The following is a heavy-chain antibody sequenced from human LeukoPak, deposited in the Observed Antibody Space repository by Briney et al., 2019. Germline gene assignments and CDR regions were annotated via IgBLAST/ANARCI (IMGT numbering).Heavy chain of an antibody. D-gene: IGHD3-10*01. V-gene: IGHV3-33*01. J-gene: IGHJ4*02. CDR1: GFTFSSYG. CDR2: IWYDGSNT. Sequence: GGSLRLSCAASGFTFSSYGMHWVRQAPGKGLEWVAVIWYDGSNTYYADSVKGRFTISRDNSKNTLYLQMNSLRAEDTAVYYCARDPSMVRGVITPQYYFDYWGQGTLVTVSS. CDR3: ARDPSMVRGVITPQYYFDY.